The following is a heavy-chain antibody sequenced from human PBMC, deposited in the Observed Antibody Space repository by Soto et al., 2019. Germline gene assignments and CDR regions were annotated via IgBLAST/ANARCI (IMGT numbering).Heavy chain of an antibody. CDR3: ARGWGSWYVYYYCGMDV. V-gene: IGHV4-34*01. CDR2: INHSGST. CDR1: GGSFSGDD. D-gene: IGHD6-13*01. Sequence: SETLCLTCAVYGGSFSGDDWSWVRQPPGKGLEWIGEINHSGSTNYNPSLKSRVTISVDTSKNRFSLKLSSVTAADTAVYYCARGWGSWYVYYYCGMDVWGQGTMVT. J-gene: IGHJ6*02.